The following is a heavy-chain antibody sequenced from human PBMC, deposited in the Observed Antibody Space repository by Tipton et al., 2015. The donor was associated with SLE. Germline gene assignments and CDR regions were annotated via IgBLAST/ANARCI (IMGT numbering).Heavy chain of an antibody. CDR2: IYYSGST. Sequence: GLVKPSETLSLSCSVSGGSITGYDEFWAWIRQSPGKGLEWIGYIYYSGSTNYNPSLKSRVTISVDTSKNQFSLKLSSVTAADTAVYYCAKDSGTYYFDFWGQGVLVNVSS. CDR1: GGSITGYDEF. V-gene: IGHV4-61*08. CDR3: AKDSGTYYFDF. D-gene: IGHD1-26*01. J-gene: IGHJ4*02.